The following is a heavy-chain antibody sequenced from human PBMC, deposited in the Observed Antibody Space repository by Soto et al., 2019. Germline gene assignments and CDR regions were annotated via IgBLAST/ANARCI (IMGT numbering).Heavy chain of an antibody. V-gene: IGHV1-8*01. CDR1: GYSFSDYD. J-gene: IGHJ5*02. Sequence: ASVKVSCKASGYSFSDYDINWVRQATGQGPEWMGWMNPNSGNTGYAQKFQGRVTMTRNTSINTAYMELSSLGSEDAAVYYCARDNRYNWNDEGWFDPWGQGTLVTVSS. CDR2: MNPNSGNT. D-gene: IGHD1-20*01. CDR3: ARDNRYNWNDEGWFDP.